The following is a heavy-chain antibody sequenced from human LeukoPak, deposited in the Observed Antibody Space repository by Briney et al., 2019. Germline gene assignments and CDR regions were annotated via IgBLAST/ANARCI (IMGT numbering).Heavy chain of an antibody. CDR2: ISAYNGDT. CDR3: ARVSLGPYYYYYMDV. J-gene: IGHJ6*03. Sequence: ASVKVSCEASGYTFKTYGLSWVRQAPGQGLEWMGWISAYNGDTSYPQRLQGRVTMTTDTSTSTAYMELRSLTSDDTAVYYCARVSLGPYYYYYMDVWGKGTTVTVFS. D-gene: IGHD1-26*01. V-gene: IGHV1-18*01. CDR1: GYTFKTYG.